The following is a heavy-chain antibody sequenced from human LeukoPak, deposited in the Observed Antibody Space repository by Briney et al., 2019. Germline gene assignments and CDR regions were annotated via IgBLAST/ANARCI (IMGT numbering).Heavy chain of an antibody. D-gene: IGHD3-3*01. Sequence: GGSLRLSCAASGFTFSSYAMSWVRQAPGKGLELVSAISGRGGSTYYADSVKGRFTISRDNSKNTLYLQMNSLRAEGTAVYYCARGFIQSYDFWSGLGWGDGDNWFDPWGQGTLVTVSS. CDR1: GFTFSSYA. V-gene: IGHV3-23*01. J-gene: IGHJ5*02. CDR3: ARGFIQSYDFWSGLGWGDGDNWFDP. CDR2: ISGRGGST.